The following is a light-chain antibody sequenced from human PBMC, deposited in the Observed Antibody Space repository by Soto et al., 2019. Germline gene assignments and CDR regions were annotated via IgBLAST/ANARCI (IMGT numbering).Light chain of an antibody. CDR1: TSDVGVYKY. J-gene: IGLJ1*01. CDR2: DVI. V-gene: IGLV2-11*01. Sequence: QSVLIQPRSVSGSPGQSVTISCTGTTSDVGVYKYVSWYRQLPGKAPKLMIYDVITRPSGVPDRFSGSKSGNTASLTISGLQAEDEAYSYCCSYAGEYTFVFGTVTQLTVL. CDR3: CSYAGEYTFV.